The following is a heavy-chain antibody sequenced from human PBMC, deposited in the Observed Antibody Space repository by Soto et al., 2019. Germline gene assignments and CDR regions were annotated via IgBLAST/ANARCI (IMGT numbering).Heavy chain of an antibody. J-gene: IGHJ4*02. CDR3: ARDLGLAVAGPLFDY. V-gene: IGHV4-61*08. Sequence: PSETLSLTCTVSGGSIDSGDYYWSWIRQPPGKGLEWIGYIYYSGSTNYNPSLKSRVTISVDTSKNQFSLKLSSVTAADTAVYYCARDLGLAVAGPLFDYWGQGTLVTVSS. CDR1: GGSIDSGDYY. CDR2: IYYSGST. D-gene: IGHD6-19*01.